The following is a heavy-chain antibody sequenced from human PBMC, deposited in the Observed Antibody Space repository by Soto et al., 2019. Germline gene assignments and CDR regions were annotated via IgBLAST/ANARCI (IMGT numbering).Heavy chain of an antibody. Sequence: EVQLVESGGGLVKPGGSLRLSCAASGFTFSSYNMNWVRQAPGKGLEWVSSISSSSSYIYYADSVKGRFTISRDNAKNSRYLQKDSMRAADTAVYYYASTRRDGYKNFYYYYGRDGWGQCTTVSVSS. J-gene: IGHJ6*02. D-gene: IGHD5-12*01. CDR1: GFTFSSYN. CDR2: ISSSSSYI. V-gene: IGHV3-21*01. CDR3: ASTRRDGYKNFYYYYGRDG.